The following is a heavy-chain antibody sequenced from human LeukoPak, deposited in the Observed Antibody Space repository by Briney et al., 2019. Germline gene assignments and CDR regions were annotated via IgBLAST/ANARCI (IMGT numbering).Heavy chain of an antibody. V-gene: IGHV4-59*08. CDR1: GGSISSYY. Sequence: SETLSLTCTVSGGSISSYYWSWLRQPPGKGLEWLGYNYYSGSTNYNPSLKSRVTISVDTSKNQFSLKLSSVTAADTAIYYCARGIVVVAQLGYYFYYMDVWGKGTTVTISS. D-gene: IGHD2-15*01. CDR2: NYYSGST. J-gene: IGHJ6*03. CDR3: ARGIVVVAQLGYYFYYMDV.